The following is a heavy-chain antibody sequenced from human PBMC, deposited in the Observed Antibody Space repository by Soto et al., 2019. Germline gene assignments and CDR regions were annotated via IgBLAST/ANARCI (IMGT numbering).Heavy chain of an antibody. CDR2: ISYDGSNK. Sequence: QPGGSLRLSCAASGFTFSSYAMHWVRQAPGKGLEWVAVISYDGSNKYYADSVKGRFTISRDNSKNTLYLQMNSLRAEDTAVYYCARETYSSGWTPTFDYWGQGTLVTVSS. V-gene: IGHV3-30-3*01. CDR1: GFTFSSYA. J-gene: IGHJ4*02. D-gene: IGHD6-19*01. CDR3: ARETYSSGWTPTFDY.